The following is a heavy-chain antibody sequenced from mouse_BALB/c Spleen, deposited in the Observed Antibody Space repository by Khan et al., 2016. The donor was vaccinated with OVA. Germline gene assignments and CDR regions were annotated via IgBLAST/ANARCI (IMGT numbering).Heavy chain of an antibody. V-gene: IGHV1-66*01. CDR1: GYSFTDYY. CDR2: IFPGSGNT. J-gene: IGHJ2*01. D-gene: IGHD1-2*01. Sequence: VQLQQSGPELVKPGASVKISCEASGYSFTDYYIYWVKQRPGQGLEWIGWIFPGSGNTKYNEKFKGKATLTADTSSSTAYMQLSRLTSEDSVVYFCARKGDYGSLDYWGQGTTLTVSS. CDR3: ARKGDYGSLDY.